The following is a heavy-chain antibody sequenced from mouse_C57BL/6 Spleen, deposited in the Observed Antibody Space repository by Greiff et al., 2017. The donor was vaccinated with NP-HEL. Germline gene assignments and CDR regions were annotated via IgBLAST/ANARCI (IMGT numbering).Heavy chain of an antibody. Sequence: QVQLQQPGAELVKPGASVKMSCKASGYTFTSYWITWVKQRPGQGLEWIGDIYPGSGSTNYNEKFKSKATLTVDTSSSTAYMQLSSLTSEDSAVYYCARGSITTVVAEYYAMDYWGQGTSVTVSS. CDR1: GYTFTSYW. CDR3: ARGSITTVVAEYYAMDY. V-gene: IGHV1-55*01. J-gene: IGHJ4*01. D-gene: IGHD1-1*01. CDR2: IYPGSGST.